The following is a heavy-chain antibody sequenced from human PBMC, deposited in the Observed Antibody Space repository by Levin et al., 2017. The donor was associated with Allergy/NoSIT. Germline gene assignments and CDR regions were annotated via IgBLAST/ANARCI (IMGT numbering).Heavy chain of an antibody. CDR3: ARDMRAWGVVVINGDNDY. CDR1: GFTFSSYA. CDR2: ISYDGSNK. Sequence: PGGSLRLSCAASGFTFSSYAMHWVRQAPGKGLQWLAAISYDGSNKYYADSEKGRFTISRDNSKNTLYLQMNSLRAEDTAVYYCARDMRAWGVVVINGDNDYWGQGTLVTVPS. J-gene: IGHJ4*02. D-gene: IGHD3-22*01. V-gene: IGHV3-30*04.